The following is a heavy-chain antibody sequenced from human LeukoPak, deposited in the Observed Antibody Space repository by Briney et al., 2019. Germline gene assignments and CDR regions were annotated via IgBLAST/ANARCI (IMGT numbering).Heavy chain of an antibody. D-gene: IGHD3-22*01. CDR3: AKGLRYYYDSSGYYPSSYMDV. Sequence: GGSLRLSCAASGFTFSSYGMHWVRQAPGKGLEWVAFIRYDGSNKYYADSVKGRFTFSRDNSKNTLYLQMNSLRAEDTAVYYCAKGLRYYYDSSGYYPSSYMDVWGKGTTVTVSS. CDR2: IRYDGSNK. J-gene: IGHJ6*03. CDR1: GFTFSSYG. V-gene: IGHV3-30*02.